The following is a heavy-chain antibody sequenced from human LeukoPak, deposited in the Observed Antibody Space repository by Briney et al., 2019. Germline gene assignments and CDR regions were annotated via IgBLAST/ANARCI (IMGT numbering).Heavy chain of an antibody. D-gene: IGHD4-23*01. CDR3: ARAGDYGGFDY. CDR1: GGTFSSYA. Sequence: ASVKVSCKASGGTFSSYAISWVRQAPGQGLEWMGGINPNSGGTNYAQKFQGRVTMTRDTSISTAYMELSRLRSDDTAVYYCARAGDYGGFDYWGQGTLVTVSS. V-gene: IGHV1-2*02. CDR2: INPNSGGT. J-gene: IGHJ4*02.